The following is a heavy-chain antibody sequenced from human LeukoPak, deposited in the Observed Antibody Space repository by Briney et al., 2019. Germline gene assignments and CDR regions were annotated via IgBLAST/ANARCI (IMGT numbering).Heavy chain of an antibody. Sequence: NPGGSLRLSCAASGFAFNDYYMSWIRQAPGKGLEWISYITTTGTYTNYADSVKGRFTISRDNSKNTLYLQMNSLRAEDTAVYYCAKDLGSQGGPYNWFDPWGQGTLVTVSS. CDR3: AKDLGSQGGPYNWFDP. CDR1: GFAFNDYY. V-gene: IGHV3-11*05. D-gene: IGHD3-10*01. CDR2: ITTTGTYT. J-gene: IGHJ5*02.